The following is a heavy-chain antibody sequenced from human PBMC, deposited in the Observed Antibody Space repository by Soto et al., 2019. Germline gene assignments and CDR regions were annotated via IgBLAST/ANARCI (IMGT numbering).Heavy chain of an antibody. CDR2: IYYSGST. Sequence: PSETLSLTCTVSGGSISSSSYYWGWIRQPPGKGLEWIGSIYYSGSTYYNPSLKSRVTISVDTSKNQFSLKLSSVTAADTAVYYCARQPQIRITMIVVAAFDYWGQGTLVTVS. CDR3: ARQPQIRITMIVVAAFDY. D-gene: IGHD3-22*01. CDR1: GGSISSSSYY. J-gene: IGHJ4*02. V-gene: IGHV4-39*01.